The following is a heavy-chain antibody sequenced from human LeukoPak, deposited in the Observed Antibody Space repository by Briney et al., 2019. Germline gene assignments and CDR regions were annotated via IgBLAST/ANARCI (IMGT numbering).Heavy chain of an antibody. J-gene: IGHJ6*03. D-gene: IGHD3-22*01. CDR2: ISGSGGST. Sequence: GGSLRLSCAASGFTFSSYAMSWVRQAPGKGLEWVSAISGSGGSTYYADSVKGRFTISRDNSKNTLYLQMNSLRAEDTAVYYCAKDQTSSGYFPPEPSVDIDVWGKGTTVTVSS. V-gene: IGHV3-23*01. CDR1: GFTFSSYA. CDR3: AKDQTSSGYFPPEPSVDIDV.